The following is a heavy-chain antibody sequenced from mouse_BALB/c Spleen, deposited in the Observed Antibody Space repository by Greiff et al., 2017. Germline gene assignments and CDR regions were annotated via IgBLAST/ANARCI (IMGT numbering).Heavy chain of an antibody. Sequence: EVQLVESGGGLVKPGGSLKLSCAASGFTFSDYYMYWVRQTPEKRLEWVATISDGGSYTYYPDSVKGRFTISRDNAKNNLYLQMSSLKSEDTAMYYCARDYGSRRDYAMDYWGQGTSVTVSS. V-gene: IGHV5-4*02. CDR3: ARDYGSRRDYAMDY. D-gene: IGHD1-1*01. CDR1: GFTFSDYY. J-gene: IGHJ4*01. CDR2: ISDGGSYT.